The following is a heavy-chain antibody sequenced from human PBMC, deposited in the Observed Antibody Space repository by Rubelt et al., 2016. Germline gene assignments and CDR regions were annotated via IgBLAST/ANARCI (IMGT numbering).Heavy chain of an antibody. J-gene: IGHJ4*02. D-gene: IGHD4-17*01. CDR2: ISAYNGNT. CDR3: ARDPYGDRHHDY. CDR1: GGTFSSYA. V-gene: IGHV1-18*01. Sequence: QVQLVQSGAEVKKPGASVKVSCKASGGTFSSYAISWVRQAPGQGLEWMGWISAYNGNTNEAQKLQGRVTMTTDTSTSTAYMELRSLRSDDTAVYYCARDPYGDRHHDYWGQGTLVTVSS.